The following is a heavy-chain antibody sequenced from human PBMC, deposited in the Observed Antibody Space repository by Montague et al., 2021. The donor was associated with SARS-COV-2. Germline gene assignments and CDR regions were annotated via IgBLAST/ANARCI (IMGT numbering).Heavy chain of an antibody. D-gene: IGHD4-23*01. CDR1: GFTFSNYA. CDR2: ISSSGGDT. CDR3: AKDRGSNSAWYFDL. Sequence: SLRLSCAASGFTFSNYAMSWVRQAPGKGLEWVSGISSSGGDTYYADSVKGRFTISRDNSKNTLYLQMNSLGAEDTAVYYCAKDRGSNSAWYFDLWGRGTLVTVSS. J-gene: IGHJ2*01. V-gene: IGHV3-23*01.